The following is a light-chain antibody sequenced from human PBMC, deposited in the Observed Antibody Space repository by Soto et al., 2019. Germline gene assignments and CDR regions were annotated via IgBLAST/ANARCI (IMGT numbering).Light chain of an antibody. J-gene: IGKJ4*01. CDR1: QSVSSSY. Sequence: EIVLTQSPGTLSLSPGERATLSCRASQSVSSSYLAWYQQKPGQAPRLLIDGASSRATAIPDRFSGSGSGTDFTLTISRLAPEDYAVYYCKQYGSSPLTVGGGTKVEI. CDR3: KQYGSSPLT. CDR2: GAS. V-gene: IGKV3-20*01.